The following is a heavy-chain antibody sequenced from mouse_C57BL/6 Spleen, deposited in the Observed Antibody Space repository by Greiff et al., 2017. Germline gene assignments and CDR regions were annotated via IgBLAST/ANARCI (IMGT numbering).Heavy chain of an antibody. CDR1: GYTFTSYW. V-gene: IGHV1-64*01. CDR2: IHPTSGST. Sequence: QVQLQQPGAELVKPGASVKLSCKASGYTFTSYWMHWVKQRLGQGLEWIGMIHPTSGSTNYNEKFLRKATLTVDKSTHTAYMQLCSLTSEDSAVYYCARSYGNAMDYWGQGTSVTVSS. D-gene: IGHD1-1*01. CDR3: ARSYGNAMDY. J-gene: IGHJ4*01.